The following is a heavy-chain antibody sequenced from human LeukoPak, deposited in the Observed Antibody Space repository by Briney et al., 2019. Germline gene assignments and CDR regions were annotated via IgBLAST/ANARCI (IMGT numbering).Heavy chain of an antibody. V-gene: IGHV3-11*01. Sequence: AGGSLRLSCAASGFTFSDWYMSWIRQTPGKGLEWVSYLGPSGGSIYYADSVKGRFTISRGNAQNSVYLQMNSLRAEDTAVYYCAKHKGYSSSWYGHYYYMDVWGKGTTVTVSS. CDR2: LGPSGGSI. D-gene: IGHD6-13*01. J-gene: IGHJ6*03. CDR3: AKHKGYSSSWYGHYYYMDV. CDR1: GFTFSDWY.